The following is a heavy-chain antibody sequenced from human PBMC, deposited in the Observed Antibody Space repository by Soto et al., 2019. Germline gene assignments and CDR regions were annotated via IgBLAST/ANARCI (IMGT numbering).Heavy chain of an antibody. CDR3: ARARWELLHNALDI. CDR2: IKHDGSEK. Sequence: VGSLRLSCAGSGFTFRVYWMRWVRQAPGKGLEWVANIKHDGSEKEYVDSLRGRVTISRDNAKNSLYLQMNRLGAEDTALYYCARARWELLHNALDIWGQGTMVTVSS. CDR1: GFTFRVYW. J-gene: IGHJ3*02. V-gene: IGHV3-7*01. D-gene: IGHD1-26*01.